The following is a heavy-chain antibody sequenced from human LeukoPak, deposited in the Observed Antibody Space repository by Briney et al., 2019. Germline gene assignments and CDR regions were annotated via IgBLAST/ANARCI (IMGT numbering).Heavy chain of an antibody. D-gene: IGHD4-11*01. J-gene: IGHJ5*02. V-gene: IGHV4-39*07. CDR3: ASYSNFVSYNWFDP. CDR1: GGSISSSSYS. Sequence: PSETLSLTCTVSGGSISSSSYSWSWIRQPPGKGLEWIGEINHSGSTNYNPSLKSRVTISVDTSKNQFSLKLSSVTAADTAVYYCASYSNFVSYNWFDPWGQGTLVTVSS. CDR2: INHSGST.